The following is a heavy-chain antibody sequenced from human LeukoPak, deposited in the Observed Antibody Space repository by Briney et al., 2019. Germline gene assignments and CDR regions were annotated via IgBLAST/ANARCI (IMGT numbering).Heavy chain of an antibody. D-gene: IGHD3-16*01. Sequence: SETLSLTCTVSGGSISSYYWTWIRQPPGKGLEWIGYIYYSGSTYYNPSLKSRVTISVDTSKNQFSLKLSSVTAADTAVYYCARGFGRDYWGQGTLVTVSS. CDR2: IYYSGST. V-gene: IGHV4-59*12. J-gene: IGHJ4*02. CDR1: GGSISSYY. CDR3: ARGFGRDY.